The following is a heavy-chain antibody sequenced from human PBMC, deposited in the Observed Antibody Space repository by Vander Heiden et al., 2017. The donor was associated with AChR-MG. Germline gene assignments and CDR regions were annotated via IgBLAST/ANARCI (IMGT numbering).Heavy chain of an antibody. CDR2: ISYDGSNK. CDR1: GFTFSSYA. CDR3: ARDFNRGYSRIGYYFDY. D-gene: IGHD6-13*01. V-gene: IGHV3-30-3*01. Sequence: QVQLVESGGGVVQHGRSLRLSCAASGFTFSSYAMHWVRQAPGKGLEWVAVISYDGSNKYYADSVKGRFTISRDNSKNTLYLQMNSLRAEDTAVYYCARDFNRGYSRIGYYFDYWGQGTLVTVSS. J-gene: IGHJ4*02.